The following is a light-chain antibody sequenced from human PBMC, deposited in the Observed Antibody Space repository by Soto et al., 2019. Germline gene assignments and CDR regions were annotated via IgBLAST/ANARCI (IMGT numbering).Light chain of an antibody. Sequence: DIVMTQSPDSLAVSLGERATLSCRASQSVSNNYLAWYQQKLGRAPRLLISGASRRATGIPDRFSGSGSGTDFTLTITSLGPEDFAVYYCQQYGTSPRTFGQGTRLEIK. J-gene: IGKJ5*01. CDR1: QSVSNNY. CDR3: QQYGTSPRT. CDR2: GAS. V-gene: IGKV3-20*01.